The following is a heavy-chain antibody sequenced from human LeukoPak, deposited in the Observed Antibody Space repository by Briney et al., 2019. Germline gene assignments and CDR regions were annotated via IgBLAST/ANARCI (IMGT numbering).Heavy chain of an antibody. D-gene: IGHD6-19*01. J-gene: IGHJ4*02. CDR2: IYPGDSVS. V-gene: IGHV5-51*01. Sequence: GESLQISCKGSGYSFTSYWIGWVRQMPGRGLEWMGIIYPGDSVSRYSPSFQGQVTISADKSISTAYLQWTSLKASDTAMYYCARQFSSGYYRDWGQGTLVTVSS. CDR1: GYSFTSYW. CDR3: ARQFSSGYYRD.